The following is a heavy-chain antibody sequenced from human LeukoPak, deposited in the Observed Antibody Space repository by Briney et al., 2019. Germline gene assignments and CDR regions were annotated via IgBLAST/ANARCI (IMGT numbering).Heavy chain of an antibody. CDR1: GFSFRSYA. CDR2: IGGSESST. Sequence: GGSLRLSCAASGFSFRSYAMTWVRQAPGKGLEWVSAIGGSESSTYYADSVKGRFTISRDNSKNTLYLQMNSLRAEDTAVYYCAKGETYSTSDSWGQGTLVTVSS. D-gene: IGHD2/OR15-2a*01. V-gene: IGHV3-23*01. CDR3: AKGETYSTSDS. J-gene: IGHJ4*02.